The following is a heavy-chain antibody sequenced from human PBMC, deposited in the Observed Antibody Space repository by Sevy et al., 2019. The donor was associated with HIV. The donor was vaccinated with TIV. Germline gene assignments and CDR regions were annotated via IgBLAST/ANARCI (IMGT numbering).Heavy chain of an antibody. D-gene: IGHD3-10*01. J-gene: IGHJ5*02. CDR1: GVSLNSYV. CDR3: ARDLTSS. CDR2: IKTTGTGT. Sequence: GGSLRLSCAASGVSLNSYVMKWVRQAPGKGLEWVTSIKTTGTGTYYTDSVRGRFTVARDNSKNTLYLQMNSLRVEDTAMYYCARDLTSSWGQGTLVTVSS. V-gene: IGHV3-23*01.